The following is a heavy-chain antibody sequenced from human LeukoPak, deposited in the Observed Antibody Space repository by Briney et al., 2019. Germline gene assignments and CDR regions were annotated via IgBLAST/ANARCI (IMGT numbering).Heavy chain of an antibody. CDR1: GFTFSSNG. V-gene: IGHV3-30*02. Sequence: GGSLRLSCVASGFTFSSNGMHWVRQAPGKGLEWVTFIQYDGSKKNYADSVKGRFTISRDNSKNTLYLEMNSLRAEDTAVYYCAKDIGSYYDYWGQGTLVTVSS. CDR2: IQYDGSKK. J-gene: IGHJ4*02. D-gene: IGHD3-10*01. CDR3: AKDIGSYYDY.